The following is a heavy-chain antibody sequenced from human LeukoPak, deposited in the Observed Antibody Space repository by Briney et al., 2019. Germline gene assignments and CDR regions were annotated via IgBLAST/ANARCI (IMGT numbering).Heavy chain of an antibody. V-gene: IGHV1-2*02. CDR3: ARGRYCGETTCSDFDS. CDR2: INPNSGGT. J-gene: IGHJ4*02. CDR1: GYTFTDYY. D-gene: IGHD2-21*01. Sequence: ASVQVSFKASGYTFTDYYMHWVRQAPGPGLEWMGCINPNSGGTDYAQKFQGRVTLIRDTSISTAYMELSRLTSDDTAVYYCARGRYCGETTCSDFDSWGQGTLVTVSS.